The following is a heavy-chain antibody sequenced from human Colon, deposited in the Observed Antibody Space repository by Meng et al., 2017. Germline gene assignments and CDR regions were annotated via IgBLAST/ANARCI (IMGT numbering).Heavy chain of an antibody. Sequence: QVQLQGSGPGLVKPSGTLSLTCAVSGGSISSSNWWRWVRQPPGKGLEWIGEIYHSGSTNYNPSLKSRVTISVDKSKNQFSLKLSSVTAADTAVYYCASFPPPGKQWLVTDYWGQGTLVTVSS. J-gene: IGHJ4*02. V-gene: IGHV4-4*02. CDR1: GGSISSSNW. D-gene: IGHD6-19*01. CDR3: ASFPPPGKQWLVTDY. CDR2: IYHSGST.